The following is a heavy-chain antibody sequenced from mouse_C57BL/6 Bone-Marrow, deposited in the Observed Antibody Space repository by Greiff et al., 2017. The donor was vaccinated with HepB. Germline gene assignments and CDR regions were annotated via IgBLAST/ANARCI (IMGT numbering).Heavy chain of an antibody. J-gene: IGHJ4*01. V-gene: IGHV5-6*01. CDR3: ARRKLRVYAMDY. CDR2: ISSGGSYT. Sequence: EVKLVESGGDLVKPGGSLKLSCAASGFTFRSYGMYWVRQSPDKRLEWVATISSGGSYTYYPDSVKGRFTISRDNAKNTLYLQMSSLKSEDTAMYYCARRKLRVYAMDYWGQGDSVTVS. CDR1: GFTFRSYG.